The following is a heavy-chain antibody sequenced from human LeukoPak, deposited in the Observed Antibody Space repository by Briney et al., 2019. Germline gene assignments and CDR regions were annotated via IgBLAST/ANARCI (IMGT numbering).Heavy chain of an antibody. CDR2: IYYSGST. CDR1: GGSISSSSYY. V-gene: IGHV4-39*01. J-gene: IGHJ6*02. D-gene: IGHD6-13*01. CDR3: ARHSRSAPYSSSWDYYYYGMDV. Sequence: SETLSLTCTVSGGSISSSSYYWGWIRQPPGEGLEWIGSIYYSGSTYYNPSLKSRVTISVDTSKNQFSLKLSSVTAADTAVYYCARHSRSAPYSSSWDYYYYGMDVWGQGTTVTVSS.